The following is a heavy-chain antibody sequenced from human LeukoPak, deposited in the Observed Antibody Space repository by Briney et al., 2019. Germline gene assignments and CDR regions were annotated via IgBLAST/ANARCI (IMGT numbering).Heavy chain of an antibody. CDR1: GFTFSSYA. V-gene: IGHV3-30-3*01. Sequence: GGSLRLSCAASGFTFSSYAMHWVRQAPGKGLEWVAVISYDGSNKYYADSVKGRFTISRDNSKNTLYLQMNSLRAEDTAVYYCASRPNYYDSSGHDYWGQGTLVTVSS. CDR2: ISYDGSNK. J-gene: IGHJ4*02. CDR3: ASRPNYYDSSGHDY. D-gene: IGHD3-22*01.